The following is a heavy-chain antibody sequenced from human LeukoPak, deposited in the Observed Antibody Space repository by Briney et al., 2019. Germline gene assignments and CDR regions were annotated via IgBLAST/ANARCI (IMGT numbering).Heavy chain of an antibody. D-gene: IGHD5-18*01. J-gene: IGHJ3*02. CDR3: ARHNAIHTYSHGPAYAFDI. CDR1: GGSISSYY. Sequence: PSETLSLTCTVSGGSISSYYWSWIRQPPGKGLEWIGYIYYTGSTNYNPSLKSRVTISVDTSKNQFSLKLSSVTAADTAVYYCARHNAIHTYSHGPAYAFDIWGQGILVTVSS. CDR2: IYYTGST. V-gene: IGHV4-59*08.